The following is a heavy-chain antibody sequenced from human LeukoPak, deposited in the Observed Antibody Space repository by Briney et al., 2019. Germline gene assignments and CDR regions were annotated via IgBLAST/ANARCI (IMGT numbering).Heavy chain of an antibody. CDR3: ASPGYNSVWSLDY. D-gene: IGHD6-19*01. J-gene: IGHJ4*02. CDR1: GFTFSTYW. Sequence: GGSLRLSCGASGFTFSTYWMSWVRQAPGKGLEWVANIKQDGSEKYYVDSVKGRFTISRDNAKNSLYLQMNSLGAEDTAVYYCASPGYNSVWSLDYWGQGALVTVSS. CDR2: IKQDGSEK. V-gene: IGHV3-7*01.